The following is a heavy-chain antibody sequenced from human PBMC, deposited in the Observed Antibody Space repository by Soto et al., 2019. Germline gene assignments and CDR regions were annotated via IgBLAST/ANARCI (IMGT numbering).Heavy chain of an antibody. Sequence: ASVKVSCKTSGYTVTNFGLSWVRQAPGQGLEWMGWIATYNTNRNYAQKFQGRLTLTTDTSTSTAYMELKSLGYDDTAVYYCAREDSSGSYYFDYWGQGTLVTVSS. CDR1: GYTVTNFG. J-gene: IGHJ4*02. CDR3: AREDSSGSYYFDY. V-gene: IGHV1-18*01. CDR2: IATYNTNR. D-gene: IGHD3-22*01.